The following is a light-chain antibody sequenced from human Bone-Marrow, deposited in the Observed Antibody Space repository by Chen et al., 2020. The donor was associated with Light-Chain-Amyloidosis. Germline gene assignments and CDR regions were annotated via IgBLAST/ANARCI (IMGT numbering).Light chain of an antibody. CDR1: QSISNW. J-gene: IGKJ2*01. Sequence: DIQMTQSPYTLSASVGDRVTITCRASQSISNWLAWYQQKPGKAPNLLIYKASNLQRGVPSRFSGSGSGTELTLPINSLQPEDFTTYYCQQYSSYSFTFGQGTKLELK. CDR3: QQYSSYSFT. CDR2: KAS. V-gene: IGKV1-5*03.